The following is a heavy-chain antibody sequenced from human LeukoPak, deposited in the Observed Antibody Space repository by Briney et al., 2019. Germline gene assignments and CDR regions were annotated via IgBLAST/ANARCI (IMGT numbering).Heavy chain of an antibody. CDR2: ISGSGGST. D-gene: IGHD5-24*01. Sequence: PGGSLRLSCAASGFTFSSYAMSWVRQAPGKELEWVSGISGSGGSTYYADSVKGRFTISRDNSKNTLYLQMNSLRAEDTAVYYCAKDHEMASMKKGYWGQGTLVTVSS. V-gene: IGHV3-23*01. CDR3: AKDHEMASMKKGY. CDR1: GFTFSSYA. J-gene: IGHJ4*02.